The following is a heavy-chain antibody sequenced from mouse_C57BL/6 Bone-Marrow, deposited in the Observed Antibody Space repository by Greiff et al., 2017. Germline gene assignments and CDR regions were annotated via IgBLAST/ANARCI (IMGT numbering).Heavy chain of an antibody. CDR3: TKNSFYGNYFAWFAY. V-gene: IGHV1-5*01. D-gene: IGHD2-10*01. Sequence: VQLKQSGTVLARPGASVKMSCKTSGYTFTSYWMHWVKQRPGQGLEWIGAIYPGNSDTSYNQKFKGKAKLTAVTSASTAYMELSSLTNEDSAVYYCTKNSFYGNYFAWFAYWGQGTLVTVSA. CDR2: IYPGNSDT. J-gene: IGHJ3*01. CDR1: GYTFTSYW.